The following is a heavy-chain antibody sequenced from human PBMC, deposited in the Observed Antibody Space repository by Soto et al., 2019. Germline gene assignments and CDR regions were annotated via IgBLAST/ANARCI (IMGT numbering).Heavy chain of an antibody. D-gene: IGHD6-19*01. Sequence: AGGSLRLSCAASGFTFSSYAMHWVRQAPGKGLEWVAVISYDGSNKYYADSVKGRFTISRDNSKNTLYLQMNSLRAEDTAVYYCARERPEIAVAGPFDYWGKGPLVTVSS. CDR3: ARERPEIAVAGPFDY. V-gene: IGHV3-30-3*01. CDR1: GFTFSSYA. CDR2: ISYDGSNK. J-gene: IGHJ4*02.